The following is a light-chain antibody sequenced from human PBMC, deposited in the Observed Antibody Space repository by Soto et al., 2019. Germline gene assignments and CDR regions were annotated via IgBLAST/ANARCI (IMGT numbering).Light chain of an antibody. V-gene: IGKV1-6*01. Sequence: IQWTPSPSSLSASVGDRVTITCRASQGIRTDLGWYQQSPGKAPKVLIVGASTLQSGVPSRFSGSGSGIDFTLTISSLQPEDSATYYCLKDFSYPRTFGQGTKVDIK. CDR2: GAS. CDR1: QGIRTD. J-gene: IGKJ1*01. CDR3: LKDFSYPRT.